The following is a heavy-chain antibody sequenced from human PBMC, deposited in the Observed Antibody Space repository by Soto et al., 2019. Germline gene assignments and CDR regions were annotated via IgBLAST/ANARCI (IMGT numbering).Heavy chain of an antibody. Sequence: GGSLRLSCAASGFTFRIYAMSWVRQVPGKGLEWVSTISDSADSAYYADSVKGRFTISRDNSKNTLYLQMNSLRAEDTAVYYCARPYGSKIRDALELWGQGTTVTASS. D-gene: IGHD4-4*01. J-gene: IGHJ6*02. CDR1: GFTFRIYA. V-gene: IGHV3-23*01. CDR3: ARPYGSKIRDALEL. CDR2: ISDSADSA.